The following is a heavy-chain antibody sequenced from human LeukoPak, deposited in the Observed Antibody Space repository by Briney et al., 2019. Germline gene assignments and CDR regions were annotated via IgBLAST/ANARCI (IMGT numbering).Heavy chain of an antibody. CDR1: GYSFTSYW. D-gene: IGHD5-18*01. CDR2: IYPGDSDT. CDR3: ARRGYSYGSYFDY. Sequence: GESLKISCKGSGYSFTSYWIGWVRQMPGKGLEWRGIIYPGDSDTRYSPSFQGQVTISADKSISTAYLQWSSLKASDTAMYYCARRGYSYGSYFDYWGQGTLVTVSS. J-gene: IGHJ4*02. V-gene: IGHV5-51*01.